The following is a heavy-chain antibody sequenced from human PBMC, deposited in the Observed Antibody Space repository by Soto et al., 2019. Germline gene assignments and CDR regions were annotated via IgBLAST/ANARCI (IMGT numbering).Heavy chain of an antibody. Sequence: QVQLQESGPGLVKPSQTLSLTCTVSGGSISSGGYYWSWIRQHPGKGLEWIGYIYYSGSTYYNPSLKSRVTISVDTSKNQFSLKLSSVTVADTAVYYCARVLLLDYYYGMDVWGQGTTVTVSS. D-gene: IGHD3-16*01. CDR2: IYYSGST. CDR3: ARVLLLDYYYGMDV. J-gene: IGHJ6*02. CDR1: GGSISSGGYY. V-gene: IGHV4-31*03.